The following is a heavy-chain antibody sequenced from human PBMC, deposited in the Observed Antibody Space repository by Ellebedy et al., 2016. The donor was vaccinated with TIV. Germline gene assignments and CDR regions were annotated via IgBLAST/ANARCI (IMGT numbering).Heavy chain of an antibody. V-gene: IGHV3-53*04. Sequence: PGGSLRLSCAASGFTVSSNYISWVRQAPGKGLEWVSVIYSGGSTYYADSVKGRFTISSHNSTTTLYLQMNSLRAEDTAVYYCARESMVRGVIYLPRYFDLWGRGTLVTVSS. CDR2: IYSGGST. CDR3: ARESMVRGVIYLPRYFDL. CDR1: GFTVSSNY. D-gene: IGHD3-10*01. J-gene: IGHJ2*01.